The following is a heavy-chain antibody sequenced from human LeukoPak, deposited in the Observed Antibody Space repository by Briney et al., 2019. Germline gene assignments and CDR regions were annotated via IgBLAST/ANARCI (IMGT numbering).Heavy chain of an antibody. Sequence: PGGSLRLSCAASGFSLSSYWMHWVRQTPGKGPVWVSRINSDGSSTSYADSVKGRFTISRDNAKNTLYLQMNSLRAEDTAVYYCARGNSHSFDYWGQGVLVTVSS. V-gene: IGHV3-74*01. J-gene: IGHJ4*02. CDR3: ARGNSHSFDY. CDR1: GFSLSSYW. CDR2: INSDGSST. D-gene: IGHD4-11*01.